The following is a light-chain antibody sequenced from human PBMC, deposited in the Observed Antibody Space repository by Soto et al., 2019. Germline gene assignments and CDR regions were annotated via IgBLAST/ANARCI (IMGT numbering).Light chain of an antibody. J-gene: IGKJ1*01. Sequence: EIVLTQSPATLSLSPGERATLSCRASQSVSSYLAWYQQKPGQAPRLLIYDASNRATGIPARFSGRGSGTDFTLTISTPEPEDFTVYYCQQRSIRPWTFGQGTKVDI. CDR1: QSVSSY. V-gene: IGKV3-11*01. CDR3: QQRSIRPWT. CDR2: DAS.